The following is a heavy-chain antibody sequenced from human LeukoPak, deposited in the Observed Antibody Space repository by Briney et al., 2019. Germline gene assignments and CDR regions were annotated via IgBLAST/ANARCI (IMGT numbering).Heavy chain of an antibody. CDR3: AXDCXXAATGGXXXP. D-gene: IGHD2-15*01. CDR1: GFTFSSYS. J-gene: IGHJ5*02. CDR2: ISSSSSYI. Sequence: PGGSLRLSCAASGFTFSSYSMNWVRQAPGKGLEWVSSISSSSSYIYYADSVKGRFTISRDNAKNSLYMQMNSLRAEDTAVYYCAXDCXXAATGGXXXPWGXXTXVT. V-gene: IGHV3-21*01.